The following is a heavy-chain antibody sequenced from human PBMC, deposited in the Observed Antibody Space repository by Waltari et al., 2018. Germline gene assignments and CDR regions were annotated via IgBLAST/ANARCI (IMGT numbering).Heavy chain of an antibody. CDR3: ARGEIAAAGTVDY. CDR2: INAGNGNT. V-gene: IGHV1-3*01. D-gene: IGHD6-13*01. Sequence: QVQLVQSGAEVKKPGASVKVSCKASGYTFTSYAMHWVRQAPGQRLEWMGWINAGNGNTKYSQKFQGRVTITSDTSASTAYMELSSLRSEDTAVYYCARGEIAAAGTVDYWGQGTLVTVSS. J-gene: IGHJ4*02. CDR1: GYTFTSYA.